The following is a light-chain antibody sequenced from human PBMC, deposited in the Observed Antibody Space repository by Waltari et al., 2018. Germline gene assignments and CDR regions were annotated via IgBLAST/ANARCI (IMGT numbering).Light chain of an antibody. Sequence: EIVMTQSPATLSVSPGERATPSCRASPIVSSNLAWYQQKPGQAPRLLIYGASTRATGIPARFSGSGSGTEFTLTISSLQSEDFAVYYCQQYNNWPPYTFGQGTKLEIK. J-gene: IGKJ2*01. CDR1: PIVSSN. CDR2: GAS. CDR3: QQYNNWPPYT. V-gene: IGKV3-15*01.